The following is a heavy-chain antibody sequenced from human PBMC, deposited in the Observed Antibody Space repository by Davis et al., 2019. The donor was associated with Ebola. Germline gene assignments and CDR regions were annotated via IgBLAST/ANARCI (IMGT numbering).Heavy chain of an antibody. V-gene: IGHV4-59*08. J-gene: IGHJ4*02. CDR2: IYYSGST. CDR3: ARRRAFGSGSYMY. CDR1: GGSISSYY. Sequence: SETLSLTCTVSGGSISSYYWSWTRQPPGKGLEWIGYIYYSGSTNYNPSLKSRVTISVDTSKNQFSLKLSSVTAADTAVYYCARRRAFGSGSYMYWGQGTLVTVSS. D-gene: IGHD3-10*01.